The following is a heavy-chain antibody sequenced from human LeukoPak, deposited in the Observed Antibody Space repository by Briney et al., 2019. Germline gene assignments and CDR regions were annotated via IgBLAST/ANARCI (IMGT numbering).Heavy chain of an antibody. J-gene: IGHJ6*02. CDR1: GFTFSSYG. Sequence: GGSLRLSCAASGFTFSSYGMHWVRQAPGKGLEWVAVISYDGSNKYYADSVKGRFTISRDNSKNTLYLQMNSLRVEDTAVYYCAKDADYDILTGYYLDYYYYGMDVWGQGTTVTVSS. CDR3: AKDADYDILTGYYLDYYYYGMDV. V-gene: IGHV3-30*18. CDR2: ISYDGSNK. D-gene: IGHD3-9*01.